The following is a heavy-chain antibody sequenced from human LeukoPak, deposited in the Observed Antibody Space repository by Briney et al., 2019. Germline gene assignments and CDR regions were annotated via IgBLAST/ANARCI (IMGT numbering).Heavy chain of an antibody. Sequence: GASVKVSCKASGGTFSSYAISWVRQAPGQGLEWMGGIIPIFGTANYAQKFQGRVTITADESTSTAYMELSSLRSEDTAVYYCASQGVGVSAFDYWGQGTLVTVSS. CDR2: IIPIFGTA. V-gene: IGHV1-69*13. CDR3: ASQGVGVSAFDY. CDR1: GGTFSSYA. D-gene: IGHD1-26*01. J-gene: IGHJ4*02.